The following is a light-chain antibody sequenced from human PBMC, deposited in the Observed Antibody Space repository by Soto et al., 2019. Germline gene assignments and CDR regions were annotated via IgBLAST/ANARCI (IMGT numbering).Light chain of an antibody. V-gene: IGKV3-11*01. CDR3: QQRGNWPLT. J-gene: IGKJ4*01. Sequence: EIVLTQSPAHLSLSPGERATLSCRASQSVSTFLLWYQQKPGQAPRLLIYDASNRATDIPARFSGSGSGADFTLTISSLEPEDFAVYYCQQRGNWPLTFGGGTKVDIK. CDR1: QSVSTF. CDR2: DAS.